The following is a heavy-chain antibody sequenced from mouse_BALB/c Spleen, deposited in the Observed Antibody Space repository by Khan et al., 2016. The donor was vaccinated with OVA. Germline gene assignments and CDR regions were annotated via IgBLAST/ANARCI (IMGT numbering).Heavy chain of an antibody. Sequence: QVQLKQSGPGLVAPSQSLSITCTVSGFSLTSYGVSWVRQPPGKGLEWLGVIWGDGNTNYHSALISRLSISTDDSKSQVFLKLNSLQTDDTATYXCVKPNHGTLYAVDYWGQGTSVTVSS. J-gene: IGHJ4*01. CDR3: VKPNHGTLYAVDY. V-gene: IGHV2-3*01. CDR1: GFSLTSYG. D-gene: IGHD2-1*01. CDR2: IWGDGNT.